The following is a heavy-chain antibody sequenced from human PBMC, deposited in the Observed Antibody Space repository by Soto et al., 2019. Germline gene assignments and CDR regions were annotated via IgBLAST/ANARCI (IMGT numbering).Heavy chain of an antibody. CDR1: GFTFSSYS. CDR3: ASAYCGGDCYSH. CDR2: ISSSSTI. D-gene: IGHD2-21*02. Sequence: EVQLVESGGGLVQPGGSLRLSCAASGFTFSSYSMNWVRQAPGKGLEWVSYISSSSTIYYADSVKGRFTISRDNAKNSLYLQMNSLRDEDTAVYYCASAYCGGDCYSHWGQGTLVTVSS. J-gene: IGHJ4*02. V-gene: IGHV3-48*02.